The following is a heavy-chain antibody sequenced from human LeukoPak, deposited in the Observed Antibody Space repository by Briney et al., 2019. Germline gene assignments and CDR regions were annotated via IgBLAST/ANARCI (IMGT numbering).Heavy chain of an antibody. CDR3: ARAPARHDFWSGYYHYYFDY. Sequence: ASVKVSCKASGYTFTSYDINWVRQATGQGLEWMGWMNPNSGNTGYAQKFQGRVTITRNTSISTAYMELSSLRSEDTAVYYCARAPARHDFWSGYYHYYFDYWGQGTLVTVSS. V-gene: IGHV1-8*03. D-gene: IGHD3-3*01. J-gene: IGHJ4*02. CDR1: GYTFTSYD. CDR2: MNPNSGNT.